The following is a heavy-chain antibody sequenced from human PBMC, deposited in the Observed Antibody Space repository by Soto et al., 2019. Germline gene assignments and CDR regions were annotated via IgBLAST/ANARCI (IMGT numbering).Heavy chain of an antibody. CDR2: IYYSGST. CDR1: GGSISSSSYY. J-gene: IGHJ4*02. V-gene: IGHV4-39*01. D-gene: IGHD6-19*01. CDR3: ASPDPVAGRFDY. Sequence: SETLSLTCTVSGGSISSSSYYWGWIRQPPGKGLEWIGSIYYSGSTYYNPSLKSRVTISVDTSKNQFSLKLSSVTAADTAVYYCASPDPVAGRFDYWGQGTLVTVSS.